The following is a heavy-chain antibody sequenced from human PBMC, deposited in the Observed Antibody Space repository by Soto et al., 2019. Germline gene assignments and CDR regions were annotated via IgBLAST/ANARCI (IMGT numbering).Heavy chain of an antibody. CDR2: IYYSGST. CDR3: ARDGYSGYDYFY. D-gene: IGHD5-12*01. CDR1: GGSISSYY. V-gene: IGHV4-59*01. J-gene: IGHJ4*02. Sequence: PSETLSLTCTVSGGSISSYYWSWIRQPPGKGLEWIGYIYYSGSTNYNPSLKSRVTISVDTSKNQSSLKLSSVTAADTAVYYCARDGYSGYDYFYWGQGTLVTVSS.